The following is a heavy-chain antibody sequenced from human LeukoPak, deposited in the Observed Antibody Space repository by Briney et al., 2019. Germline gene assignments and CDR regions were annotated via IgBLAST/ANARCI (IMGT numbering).Heavy chain of an antibody. CDR2: INHSGST. J-gene: IGHJ4*02. CDR1: GGSFSGYY. V-gene: IGHV4-34*01. Sequence: SETLSLTCAVYGGSFSGYYWSWIRQPPGKGLEWIGEINHSGSTNYNPSLKSRVTISVDTSKNQFSLKLSPVTAADTAVYYCAVPAAMSDFDYWGQGTLVTVSS. CDR3: AVPAAMSDFDY. D-gene: IGHD2-2*01.